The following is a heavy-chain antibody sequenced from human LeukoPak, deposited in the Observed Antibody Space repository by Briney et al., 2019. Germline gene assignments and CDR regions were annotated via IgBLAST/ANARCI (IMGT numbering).Heavy chain of an antibody. Sequence: SETLSLTCTVSGGSISSYYWSWTRQPPGKGLEWIGYIYYSGSTNYNPSLKSRVTISVDTSKNQFSLKLSSVTAADTAVYYCARDPQTGTFDYWGQGTLVTVSS. CDR1: GGSISSYY. CDR2: IYYSGST. V-gene: IGHV4-59*01. CDR3: ARDPQTGTFDY. J-gene: IGHJ4*02. D-gene: IGHD1-7*01.